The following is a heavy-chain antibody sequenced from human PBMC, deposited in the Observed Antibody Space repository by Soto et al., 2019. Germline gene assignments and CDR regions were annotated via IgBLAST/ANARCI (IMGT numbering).Heavy chain of an antibody. J-gene: IGHJ4*02. V-gene: IGHV3-30-3*01. Sequence: PGGSLRLSCAASGFTFSGCAMHWVRQAPGKGLEWVALISYDGSNKYYADSVKGRFTISRDNSKNTLYLQMNSLRAEDTAVYYCAIRASYYDSSGYFDYWGQGTLVTVSS. CDR2: ISYDGSNK. CDR1: GFTFSGCA. CDR3: AIRASYYDSSGYFDY. D-gene: IGHD3-22*01.